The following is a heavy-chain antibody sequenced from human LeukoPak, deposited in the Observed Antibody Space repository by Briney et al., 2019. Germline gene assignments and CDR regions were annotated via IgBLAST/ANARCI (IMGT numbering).Heavy chain of an antibody. D-gene: IGHD6-19*01. CDR1: GFTFSSYS. V-gene: IGHV3-21*01. J-gene: IGHJ6*02. CDR3: ARGMGPGSSDYYYYGMDV. CDR2: ISSSSSYI. Sequence: GGSLRLSCAASGFTFSSYSMNWVRQAPGKGLEWVSSISSSSSYIYYADSVKGRFTISRDNAKNSLYLQMNSLRAEDTAVYYCARGMGPGSSDYYYYGMDVWGQGTTVTVSS.